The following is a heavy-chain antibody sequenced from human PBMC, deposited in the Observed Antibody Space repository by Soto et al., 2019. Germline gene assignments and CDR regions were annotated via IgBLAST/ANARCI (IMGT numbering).Heavy chain of an antibody. CDR3: ARGRFSTTLYAGFDP. CDR1: GFTFTSYA. D-gene: IGHD2-2*01. Sequence: GSLRLSCXASGFTFTSYAMHWVRQAPGKGLEWVAAISYHGRDEYYADSVKGRFSISRDNSKNTLNLQMNSLRAEDTAVYYCARGRFSTTLYAGFDPWGQGTLVTVSS. CDR2: ISYHGRDE. J-gene: IGHJ5*02. V-gene: IGHV3-30*04.